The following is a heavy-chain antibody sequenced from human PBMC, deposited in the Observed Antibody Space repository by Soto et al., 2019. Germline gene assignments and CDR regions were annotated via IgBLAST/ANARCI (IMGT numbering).Heavy chain of an antibody. CDR3: ARHYYDGSASYGLEL. CDR2: INPNSGGA. J-gene: IGHJ3*01. D-gene: IGHD3-22*01. Sequence: QLHLVQSGAEVKKTGASVTVSCRASGYTFTGYYIHWVRQVPGQGLEWMGWINPNSGGANIAQKFQGWVTMTRYTSTTTTVMKLSNLRSNDTAVYYRARHYYDGSASYGLELWGQGTMVTVAT. V-gene: IGHV1-2*04. CDR1: GYTFTGYY.